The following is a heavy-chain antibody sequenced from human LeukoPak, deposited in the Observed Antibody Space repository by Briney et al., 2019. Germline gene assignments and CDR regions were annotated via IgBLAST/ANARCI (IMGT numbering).Heavy chain of an antibody. CDR1: GYTLTELS. Sequence: ASVKVSCKVSGYTLTELSMHWVRQAPGKGLEWMGGFDPEDGETIYAQKFQGRATMTEDTSTDTAYMELSSLRSEDTAVYYCATNLYSSSSRFGMDVWGQGTTVTVSS. D-gene: IGHD6-6*01. CDR3: ATNLYSSSSRFGMDV. V-gene: IGHV1-24*01. CDR2: FDPEDGET. J-gene: IGHJ6*02.